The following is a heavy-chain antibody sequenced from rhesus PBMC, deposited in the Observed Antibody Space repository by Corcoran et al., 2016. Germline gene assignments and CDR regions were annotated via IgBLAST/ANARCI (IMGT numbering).Heavy chain of an antibody. CDR3: AREDRYSGEYFEF. J-gene: IGHJ1*01. CDR2: ITYRGST. Sequence: QVQLQESGPGLVKPSETLSLTCAVSGGSISDDYYWSWIRQAPGKGLEWIGYITYRGSTSYNPSLKSRVTISRDTSKNQFSLKLSSVTAADTAVYYCAREDRYSGEYFEFWGQGALVTVSS. D-gene: IGHD6-25*01. V-gene: IGHV4-122*02. CDR1: GGSISDDYY.